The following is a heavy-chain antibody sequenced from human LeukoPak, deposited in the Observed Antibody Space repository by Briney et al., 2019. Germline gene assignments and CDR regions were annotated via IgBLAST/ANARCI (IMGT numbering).Heavy chain of an antibody. V-gene: IGHV3-13*01. D-gene: IGHD1-26*01. Sequence: GRSLRLSCAASGFTFSNHAMHWVRQATGKGLEWVSAIGTAGDTFYPGSVKGRFTISRENAKNSLSLQMNSLRAEDTAVYYCVRQQTPHGNFDYWGQGTLVTVSS. CDR1: GFTFSNHA. CDR2: IGTAGDT. J-gene: IGHJ4*02. CDR3: VRQQTPHGNFDY.